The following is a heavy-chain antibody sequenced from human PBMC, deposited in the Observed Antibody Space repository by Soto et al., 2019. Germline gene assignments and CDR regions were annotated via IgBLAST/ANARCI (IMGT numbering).Heavy chain of an antibody. CDR3: ARGDGYNPIDY. CDR1: GFTFSVSA. CDR2: IREKENSYAT. J-gene: IGHJ4*02. D-gene: IGHD5-12*01. Sequence: EVQLVESGGGLVQPGGSLKLSCAASGFTFSVSAIHWVRQASGKGLEWIGGIREKENSYATTYTASVTGRFTISRDDSKITAYLQMNTLNTEDTAVYSCARGDGYNPIDYWGQGTLFTVSS. V-gene: IGHV3-73*02.